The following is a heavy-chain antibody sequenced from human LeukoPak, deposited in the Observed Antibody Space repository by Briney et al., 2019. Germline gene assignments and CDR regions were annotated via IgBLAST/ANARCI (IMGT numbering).Heavy chain of an antibody. V-gene: IGHV1-2*02. Sequence: GESLKISCKGSGYSFSSYWIGWVRQAPGQGLEWMGWINPNSGGTNYAQKFQGRVTMTRDTSISTAYMELSRLTSDDAAVYYCARDGAVAGTAYPEYWGQGTLVTVSS. CDR3: ARDGAVAGTAYPEY. CDR1: GYSFSSYW. D-gene: IGHD6-19*01. CDR2: INPNSGGT. J-gene: IGHJ4*02.